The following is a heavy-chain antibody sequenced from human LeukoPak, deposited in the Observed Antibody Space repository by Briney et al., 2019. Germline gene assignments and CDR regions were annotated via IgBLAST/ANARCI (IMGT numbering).Heavy chain of an antibody. CDR3: ARVSYYDILTAYSPYCFDY. CDR1: GFTFSTHS. V-gene: IGHV3-64D*06. D-gene: IGHD3-9*01. J-gene: IGHJ4*02. CDR2: INNNGGST. Sequence: GGSLRLSCSASGFTFSTHSMYWVRQAPGKGLEYVSGINNNGGSTYYPDSVKGRFTISRDNSKSTLYLQMSSLRVEDTAVYYCARVSYYDILTAYSPYCFDYWGQGTLVTVSS.